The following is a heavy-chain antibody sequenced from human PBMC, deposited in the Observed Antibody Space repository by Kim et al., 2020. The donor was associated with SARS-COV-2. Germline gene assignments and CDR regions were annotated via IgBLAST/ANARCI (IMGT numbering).Heavy chain of an antibody. J-gene: IGHJ4*02. Sequence: ASVKVSCKTSGYIFSIYGFSWVRQAPGQGLEWMGWINTKDGDTKYVQTFQDRVTMTTDSSTSTAYMELRTLKFDDTAVYYCVRGTWVEVKDYWGQGTLVSVSS. V-gene: IGHV1-18*01. CDR2: INTKDGDT. CDR1: GYIFSIYG. CDR3: VRGTWVEVKDY. D-gene: IGHD2-15*01.